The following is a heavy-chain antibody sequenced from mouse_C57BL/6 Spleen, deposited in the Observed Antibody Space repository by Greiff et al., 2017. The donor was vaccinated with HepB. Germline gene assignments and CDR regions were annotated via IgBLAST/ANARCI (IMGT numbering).Heavy chain of an antibody. CDR3: ARVPDFSYSFDY. CDR1: GFTFSDYY. J-gene: IGHJ2*01. V-gene: IGHV5-16*01. CDR2: INYDGSST. Sequence: EVKLVESEGGLVQPGSSMKLSCTASGFTFSDYYMAWVRQVPEKGLEWVANINYDGSSTYYLDSLKSRFIISRDNAKNILYLQMSSLKSEYTATYYCARVPDFSYSFDYWGQGTTLTVSS.